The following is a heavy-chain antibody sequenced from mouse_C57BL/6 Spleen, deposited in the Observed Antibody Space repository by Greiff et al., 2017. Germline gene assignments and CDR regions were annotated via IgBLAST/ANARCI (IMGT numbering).Heavy chain of an antibody. J-gene: IGHJ1*03. CDR1: GYSITSGYY. Sequence: EVQLVESGPGLVKPSQSLSLTCSVTGYSITSGYYWNWIRQFPGNKLEWMGYISYDGSNNYNPSLKNRISITRDTSKNQFFLKLNSVTTEDTATYYCARDRTVSWYFDVWGTGTTVTVSS. V-gene: IGHV3-6*01. D-gene: IGHD1-1*01. CDR3: ARDRTVSWYFDV. CDR2: ISYDGSN.